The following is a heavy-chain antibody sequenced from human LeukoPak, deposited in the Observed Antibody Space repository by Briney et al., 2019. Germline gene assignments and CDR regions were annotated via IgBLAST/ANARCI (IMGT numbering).Heavy chain of an antibody. CDR2: IFYSGTT. Sequence: PSETLSLTCIFSSGSISSGSISNFYWNWIRQPPGKGLEWIGYIFYSGTTNYNPSLKSRVTISIDTSKNQFSLKLSSVTAADTAVYYCARSDCSGGACYINFDYWGQGTLGTVSS. V-gene: IGHV4-61*01. CDR3: ARSDCSGGACYINFDY. CDR1: SGSISSGSISNFY. J-gene: IGHJ4*02. D-gene: IGHD2-15*01.